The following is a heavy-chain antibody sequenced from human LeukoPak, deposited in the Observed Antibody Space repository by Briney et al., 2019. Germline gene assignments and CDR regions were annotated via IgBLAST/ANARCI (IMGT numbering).Heavy chain of an antibody. CDR1: GGTFSSYA. Sequence: GASVKVSCKASGGTFSSYAISWVRQAPGQGLEWMGGIIPIFGTANYAQKFQGRVTITADESTSTAYMELSSLRSEDTAVYYCARAGRAVAGIRYAFDIWGQGTMVTVSS. D-gene: IGHD6-19*01. J-gene: IGHJ3*02. CDR3: ARAGRAVAGIRYAFDI. CDR2: IIPIFGTA. V-gene: IGHV1-69*13.